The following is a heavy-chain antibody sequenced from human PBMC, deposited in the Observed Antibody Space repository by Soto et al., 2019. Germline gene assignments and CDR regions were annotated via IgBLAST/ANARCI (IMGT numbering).Heavy chain of an antibody. Sequence: SQTLSLTCVISGDSVSSNSAAWNWIRQSPSRGIEWLGRTYYRSKVYNDYAVSVRSRITINPYTSKNQFSLQLNSVTPEDTAVYYCARGIAAGRVYWLDPWGQGTLVTVSS. V-gene: IGHV6-1*01. CDR1: GDSVSSNSAA. D-gene: IGHD6-13*01. J-gene: IGHJ5*02. CDR3: ARGIAAGRVYWLDP. CDR2: TYYRSKVYN.